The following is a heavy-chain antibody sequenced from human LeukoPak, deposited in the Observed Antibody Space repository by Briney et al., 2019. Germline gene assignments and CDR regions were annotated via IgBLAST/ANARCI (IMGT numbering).Heavy chain of an antibody. CDR2: IIPILGIA. CDR3: ARGLGCSSTSCYRVAARPGGD. J-gene: IGHJ4*02. V-gene: IGHV1-69*04. Sequence: SVKVSCKASGGTFSSYAISWVRQAPGQGLEWMGRIIPILGIANYAQKLQGRVTMTTDTSTSTAYMELRSLRSDDTAVYYCARGLGCSSTSCYRVAARPGGDWGQGTLVTVSS. D-gene: IGHD2-2*02. CDR1: GGTFSSYA.